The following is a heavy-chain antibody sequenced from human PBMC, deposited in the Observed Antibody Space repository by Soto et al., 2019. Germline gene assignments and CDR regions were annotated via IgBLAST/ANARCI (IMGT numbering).Heavy chain of an antibody. V-gene: IGHV6-1*01. CDR2: TYYRSKRYN. Sequence: SQTLSLTCVISGDSVSSNSAAWNWIRQSPSRGLEWLGRTYYRSKRYNDYAVSVKSRITINPDTSKNQFTLQLNSVTPEDTAVYYCAREERPGDAAAALDYWGQGTLVTVSS. D-gene: IGHD6-13*01. CDR1: GDSVSSNSAA. J-gene: IGHJ4*02. CDR3: AREERPGDAAAALDY.